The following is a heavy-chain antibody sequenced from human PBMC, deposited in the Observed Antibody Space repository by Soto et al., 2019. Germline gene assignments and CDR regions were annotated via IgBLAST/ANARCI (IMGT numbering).Heavy chain of an antibody. CDR1: GYPLTDFY. J-gene: IGHJ2*01. V-gene: IGHV1-2*02. CDR3: AREGGAAPGARREWYLDL. D-gene: IGHD6-25*01. Sequence: QVQLVQSGAEVKKPGASVTVSCKTSGYPLTDFYIHWVRQAPGQGLEWMAWINPHTGDTTTALKFQGRVTMTRDTSINTAFMELTRLSSDDTAVYYCAREGGAAPGARREWYLDLWGRGTLVSVSS. CDR2: INPHTGDT.